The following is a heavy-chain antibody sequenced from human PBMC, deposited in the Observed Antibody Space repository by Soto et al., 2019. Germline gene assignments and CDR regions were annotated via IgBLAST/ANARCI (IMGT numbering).Heavy chain of an antibody. V-gene: IGHV3-23*01. CDR1: GFTFSSYA. J-gene: IGHJ4*02. Sequence: GSLRLSCAASGFTFSSYAMSWVRQAPGKGLEWVSAISGSGGSTYYADSVKGRFTISRDNSKNTLYLQMNSLRAEDTAVYYCATRQMTTVTFSLFDNWGQGTLVTVSS. D-gene: IGHD4-17*01. CDR2: ISGSGGST. CDR3: ATRQMTTVTFSLFDN.